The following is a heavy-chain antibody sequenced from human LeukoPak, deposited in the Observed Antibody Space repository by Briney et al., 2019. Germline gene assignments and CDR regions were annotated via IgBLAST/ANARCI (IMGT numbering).Heavy chain of an antibody. CDR1: GFTFGDYA. J-gene: IGHJ6*02. Sequence: PGGSLRLSCAASGFTFGDYAMHWVRQVPGKGLGWVSRISWNSGSIDYGDSVKGRFSISRDNAKNSLYLQMNSLRAEDTALYFCAKDSSSSNYYYGMDVWGQGTTVTVSS. D-gene: IGHD6-6*01. V-gene: IGHV3-9*01. CDR3: AKDSSSSNYYYGMDV. CDR2: ISWNSGSI.